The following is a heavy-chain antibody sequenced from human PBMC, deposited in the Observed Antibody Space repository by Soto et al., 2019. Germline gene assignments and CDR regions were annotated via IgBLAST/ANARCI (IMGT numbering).Heavy chain of an antibody. V-gene: IGHV3-30*18. J-gene: IGHJ4*02. CDR3: GKAGGSELRYFDWPEVGV. CDR1: GFSFFNYG. CDR2: VTYDSSEK. D-gene: IGHD3-9*01. Sequence: QVHVVESGGGVVQPGTSLRLSCTASGFSFFNYGFAWIRQAPGKGLEWVAVVTYDSSEKYYADSVKGRFTISRDNYKNTVYLQKDSLQHNDSAIYYCGKAGGSELRYFDWPEVGVWGQGTLVTVSS.